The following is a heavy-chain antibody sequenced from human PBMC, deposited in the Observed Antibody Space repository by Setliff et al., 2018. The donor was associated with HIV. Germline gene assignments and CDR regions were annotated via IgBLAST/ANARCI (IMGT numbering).Heavy chain of an antibody. D-gene: IGHD2-2*01. CDR2: INPSGGST. CDR3: ASHIRSREDLYYYGMDV. V-gene: IGHV1-46*01. CDR1: GYTFTSYY. Sequence: ASVKVSCKASGYTFTSYYMHWVRQAPGQGLEWMGIINPSGGSTSYAQKFQGRVTMTRDTSTSTVYVELSSLRSEDTAVYYCASHIRSREDLYYYGMDVWGQGTTVTVSS. J-gene: IGHJ6*02.